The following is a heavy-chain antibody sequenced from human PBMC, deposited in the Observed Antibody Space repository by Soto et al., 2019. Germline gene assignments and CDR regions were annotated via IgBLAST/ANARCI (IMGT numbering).Heavy chain of an antibody. Sequence: QVQLVESGGGVVQPGRSLRLSCAASGFTFSSYAMHWVRQAPGKGLEWVAVISYDGSNKYYADSVKGRFTISRDNSKNTLYLPMTSRRAEDTAVYYCARGYGDSSFDYWGQGTLVTVSS. V-gene: IGHV3-30-3*01. CDR1: GFTFSSYA. CDR2: ISYDGSNK. D-gene: IGHD4-17*01. J-gene: IGHJ4*02. CDR3: ARGYGDSSFDY.